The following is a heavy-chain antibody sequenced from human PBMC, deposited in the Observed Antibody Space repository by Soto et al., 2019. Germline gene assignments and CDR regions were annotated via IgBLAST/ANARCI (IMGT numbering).Heavy chain of an antibody. CDR3: ARDGYDCLVGDY. CDR2: INAGNGNT. J-gene: IGHJ4*02. CDR1: GYTFTSYA. Sequence: ASVKVSCKASGYTFTSYAMHWVRQAPGQRLEWMGWINAGNGNTKYSQKFKGRVTITRDTSASTAYMELSSLRSEDTVVYYGARDGYDCLVGDYWGQGTLVPVSS. D-gene: IGHD5-12*01. V-gene: IGHV1-3*01.